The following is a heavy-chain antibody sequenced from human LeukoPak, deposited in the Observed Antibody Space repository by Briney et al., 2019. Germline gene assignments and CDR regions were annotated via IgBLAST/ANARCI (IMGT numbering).Heavy chain of an antibody. D-gene: IGHD3-22*01. CDR2: IWYDGSNK. CDR1: GLSVSSDY. J-gene: IGHJ3*02. CDR3: ARDPPMYYYDEPGSRDAFDI. V-gene: IGHV3-33*08. Sequence: PGGSLRLSCAASGLSVSSDYMTWVRQAPGKGLEWVAVIWYDGSNKYYAESVKGRFTISRDNSKNTLHLQMNSLRAEDTAVYYCARDPPMYYYDEPGSRDAFDIWGQGTMVTVSS.